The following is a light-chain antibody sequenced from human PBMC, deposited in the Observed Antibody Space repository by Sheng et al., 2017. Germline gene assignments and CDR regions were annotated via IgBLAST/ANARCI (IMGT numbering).Light chain of an antibody. CDR3: GTWDSSLSVVV. CDR1: SLRSYY. CDR2: GKN. J-gene: IGLJ2*01. Sequence: SSELTQDPAVSVALGQTVRITCQGDSLRSYYASWYQQKPGQAPVLVIYGKNNRPSGIPDRFSGSKSGTSATLGITGLQTGDEADYYCGTWDSSLSVVVFGGGTKLTVL. V-gene: IGLV3-19*01.